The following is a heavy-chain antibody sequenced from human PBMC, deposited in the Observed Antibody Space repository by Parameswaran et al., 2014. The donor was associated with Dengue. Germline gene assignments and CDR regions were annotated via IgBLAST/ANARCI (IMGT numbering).Heavy chain of an antibody. CDR2: IFSNDEK. D-gene: IGHD1-26*01. CDR3: ARIVEWAGQWTPYYFDY. Sequence: RWIRQPPGKALEWLAHIFSNDEKSYSTSLKSRLTISKDTSKSQVVLTMTNMDPVDTATYYCARIVEWAGQWTPYYFDYWGQGTLVTVSS. V-gene: IGHV2-26*01. J-gene: IGHJ4*02.